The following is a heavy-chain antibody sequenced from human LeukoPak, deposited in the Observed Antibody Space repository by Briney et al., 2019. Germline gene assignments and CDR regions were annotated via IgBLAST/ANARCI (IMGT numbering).Heavy chain of an antibody. CDR1: GFPFSSYT. V-gene: IGHV3-23*01. CDR3: ARRSHASPAGYSPFFDS. J-gene: IGHJ4*02. D-gene: IGHD6-13*01. CDR2: ISHSGAS. Sequence: GGSLRLSCAGSGFPFSSYTSNWVRQGPGKGMEWASTISHSGASYYAVPVKGQFTISRNNSKNTVFLQKNSLRAEDTALYFCARRSHASPAGYSPFFDSWGQGTLVTVSS.